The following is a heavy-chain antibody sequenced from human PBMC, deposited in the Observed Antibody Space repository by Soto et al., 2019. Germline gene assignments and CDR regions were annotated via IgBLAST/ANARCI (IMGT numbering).Heavy chain of an antibody. J-gene: IGHJ3*02. CDR2: IYHSGNT. CDR3: ARGEAGPATVSDCDI. D-gene: IGHD2-15*01. V-gene: IGHV4-4*02. Sequence: QVQLQESGPGLVKPSGALSLTGAIYSGSISSSNWWSWIRHPPRKGLEWIGVIYHSGNTNYNPSLKNRLTISVAKSKTRFSLRLSCVTAADAAVYYCARGEAGPATVSDCDIWGQGTMVTV. CDR1: SGSISSSNW.